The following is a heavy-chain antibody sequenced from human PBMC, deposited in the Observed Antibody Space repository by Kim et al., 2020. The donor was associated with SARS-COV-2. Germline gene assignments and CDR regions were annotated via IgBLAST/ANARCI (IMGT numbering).Heavy chain of an antibody. CDR3: AKDLRGPAAGTWYFDY. V-gene: IGHV3-23*01. J-gene: IGHJ4*02. CDR1: GFTFSNCA. D-gene: IGHD6-13*01. Sequence: GGSLRLSCAASGFTFSNCAVGWVRQAPGKGLEWVSALTASGGSTYYADSVKGRFTISRDNSKNTLYLQMNSLRAEDTAVYYCAKDLRGPAAGTWYFDYWGQGTLVTVSS. CDR2: LTASGGST.